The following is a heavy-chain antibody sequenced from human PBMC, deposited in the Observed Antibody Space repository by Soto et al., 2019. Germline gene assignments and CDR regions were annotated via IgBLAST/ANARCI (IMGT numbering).Heavy chain of an antibody. CDR1: GGSISSGDYY. V-gene: IGHV4-30-4*01. Sequence: QVQLQESGPGLVKPSQTLSLTCTVSGGSISSGDYYWSWIRQPPGKGLEWIGYIYYSGSTYYNPSLKNRVTISVDTSKIQFSRKLSSVTAADTAVYYCASGFDGNTVTDWGQGTLVTVSS. CDR3: ASGFDGNTVTD. D-gene: IGHD4-17*01. J-gene: IGHJ4*02. CDR2: IYYSGST.